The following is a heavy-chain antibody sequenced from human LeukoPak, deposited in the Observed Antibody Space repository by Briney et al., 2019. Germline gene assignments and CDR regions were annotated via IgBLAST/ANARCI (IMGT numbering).Heavy chain of an antibody. CDR2: ISGSGGST. CDR3: AKSRYQLPNPFDY. V-gene: IGHV3-23*01. D-gene: IGHD2-2*01. Sequence: PGGSLRLSCAASGFTFDDYAMSWVRQAPGKGLEWVSAISGSGGSTYYADSVKGRFTISRDNSKNTLYLQMNSLRAEDTAVYYCAKSRYQLPNPFDYWGQGTLVTVSS. CDR1: GFTFDDYA. J-gene: IGHJ4*02.